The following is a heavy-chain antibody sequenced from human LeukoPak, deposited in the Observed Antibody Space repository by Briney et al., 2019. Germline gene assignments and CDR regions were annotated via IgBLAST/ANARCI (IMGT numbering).Heavy chain of an antibody. J-gene: IGHJ4*02. CDR1: GDPLSGFS. CDR3: ARVSPVTVAGFDY. Sequence: SETLSLTCTVSGDPLSGFSWNWIRQSAGKGLEWIGRIYVGGSSNYNPSLRGRVTMSVDMSTNQFSLKLRTLTAADTATYYCARVSPVTVAGFDYWGQGVRVTVSS. CDR2: IYVGGSS. V-gene: IGHV4-4*07. D-gene: IGHD6-19*01.